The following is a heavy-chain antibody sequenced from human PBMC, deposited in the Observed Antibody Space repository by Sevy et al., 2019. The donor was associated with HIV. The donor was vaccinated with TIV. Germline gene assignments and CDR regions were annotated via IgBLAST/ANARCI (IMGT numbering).Heavy chain of an antibody. J-gene: IGHJ3*01. D-gene: IGHD3-3*01. V-gene: IGHV3-7*01. CDR1: GFTITSNW. CDR2: IKPDGSEQ. Sequence: GGSLRLSCAASGFTITSNWMSWVRQAPGKGLGWVANIKPDGSEQFCVDSVKGRFTISRDIAKNSLFLQMSSLRVEDTAVYYCARGDFDVWGQGTMVTVSS. CDR3: ARGDFDV.